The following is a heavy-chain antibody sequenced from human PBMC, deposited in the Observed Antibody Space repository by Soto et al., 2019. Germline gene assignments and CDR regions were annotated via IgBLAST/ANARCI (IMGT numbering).Heavy chain of an antibody. CDR3: AGRASFMVRGVIYNWFDP. V-gene: IGHV4-31*03. D-gene: IGHD3-10*01. CDR1: GGSISSGGYY. J-gene: IGHJ5*02. Sequence: QVQLQESGPGLVKPSQTLSLTCTVSGGSISSGGYYWSWIRQHPGKGLEWIGYIYYSGSTYYNPSLKSRVTISVDTSKNQFSVKLSSVTAADTAVYYCAGRASFMVRGVIYNWFDPWGQGTLVTVSS. CDR2: IYYSGST.